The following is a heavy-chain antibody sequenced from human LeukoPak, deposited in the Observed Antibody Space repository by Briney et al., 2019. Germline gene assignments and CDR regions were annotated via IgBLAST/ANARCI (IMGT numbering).Heavy chain of an antibody. D-gene: IGHD1-26*01. CDR2: IYYSGST. J-gene: IGHJ4*02. Sequence: SQTLSLTCTVSGGSISSGDYYWSWIRQPPGKGLEWIGYIYYSGSTYYNPSLKSRVTISVDTSKNQFSLKLSSVTAADTAVYYCARESGIVGATFDYWGQGTLITVSS. CDR3: ARESGIVGATFDY. V-gene: IGHV4-30-4*08. CDR1: GGSISSGDYY.